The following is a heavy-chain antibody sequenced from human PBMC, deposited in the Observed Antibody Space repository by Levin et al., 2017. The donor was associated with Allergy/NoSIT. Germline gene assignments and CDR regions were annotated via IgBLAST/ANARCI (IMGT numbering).Heavy chain of an antibody. D-gene: IGHD6-13*01. J-gene: IGHJ4*02. CDR2: INHSGST. CDR3: ARGPQFYSSSWYY. V-gene: IGHV4-34*01. CDR1: GGSFSGYY. Sequence: SETLSLTCAVYGGSFSGYYWSWIRQPPGKGLEWIGEINHSGSTNYNPSLKSRVTISVDTSKNQFSLKLSSVTAADTAVHYCARGPQFYSSSWYYWGQGTLVTVSS.